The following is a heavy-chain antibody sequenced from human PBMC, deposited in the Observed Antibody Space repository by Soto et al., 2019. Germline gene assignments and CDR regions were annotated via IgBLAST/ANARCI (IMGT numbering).Heavy chain of an antibody. V-gene: IGHV3-64D*06. CDR3: LRDIFGFVIFDS. Sequence: AGGSLRLSCSGSGFSFKDSSMHWVRQPPGKAIEYVAVINTNGRLTYYADSVKGRFTISRDNSKNTVHLQMSSLRVEDTAVYYCLRDIFGFVIFDSWGQGTPVTVSP. J-gene: IGHJ4*02. D-gene: IGHD3-16*02. CDR1: GFSFKDSS. CDR2: INTNGRLT.